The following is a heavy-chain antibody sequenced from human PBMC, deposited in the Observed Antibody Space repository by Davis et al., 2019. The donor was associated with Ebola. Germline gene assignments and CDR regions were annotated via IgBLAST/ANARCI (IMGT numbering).Heavy chain of an antibody. D-gene: IGHD3-16*01. V-gene: IGHV1-18*01. Sequence: ASVKVSCKASGYTFTSYGISWVRQAPGQGLEWMGWISAYNGNTNYAQKLQGRVTMTTDKSTSTAYMELSSLRSEDTAVYYCARDFGDFGMDVWGQGTTVTVSS. CDR1: GYTFTSYG. J-gene: IGHJ6*02. CDR3: ARDFGDFGMDV. CDR2: ISAYNGNT.